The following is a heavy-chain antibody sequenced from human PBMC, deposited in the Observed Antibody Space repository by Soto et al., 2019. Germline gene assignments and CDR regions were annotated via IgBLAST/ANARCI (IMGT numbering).Heavy chain of an antibody. V-gene: IGHV2-5*02. CDR1: GFSLSSSGVG. J-gene: IGHJ4*02. CDR3: ERLVVAGTTYYFVS. CDR2: IYCDDDK. Sequence: QITLKESGPTLVKPTQTLTLTCTFSGFSLSSSGVGVGWIRQPPGKALEWLTFIYCDDDKRYSPSLKSRLTIAQDPPNNQGALTPTNLDPVDTATCYCERLVVAGTTYYFVSWGQGTLLTVSS. D-gene: IGHD1-7*01.